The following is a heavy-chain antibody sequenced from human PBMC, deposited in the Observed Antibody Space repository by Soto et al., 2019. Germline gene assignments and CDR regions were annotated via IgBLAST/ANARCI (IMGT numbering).Heavy chain of an antibody. J-gene: IGHJ5*02. Sequence: SETLSLTCTVSGGSISSYYWSWIRQPPGKGLEWIGYIYYSGSTKYNPSLKSRVTISVDTSKNQFSLKLSSVTAADTAVYYCARQSCSSTSCYSWVSWFDPWGQGTLVT. CDR3: ARQSCSSTSCYSWVSWFDP. V-gene: IGHV4-59*08. CDR2: IYYSGST. D-gene: IGHD2-2*01. CDR1: GGSISSYY.